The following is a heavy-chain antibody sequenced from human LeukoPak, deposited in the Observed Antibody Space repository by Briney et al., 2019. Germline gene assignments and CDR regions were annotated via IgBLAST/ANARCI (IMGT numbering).Heavy chain of an antibody. CDR1: GGSISSGGYS. CDR3: ARGGDYYGSGSYYSRYYYGMDV. CDR2: IYHSGST. Sequence: SETLSLTCAVSGGSISSGGYSWSWIRQPPGKGLEWIGYIYHSGSTYYNPSLKSRVTISVDRSKNQFSLKLSSVTAADTAVYYCARGGDYYGSGSYYSRYYYGMDVWGQGTTVTVSS. D-gene: IGHD3-10*01. J-gene: IGHJ6*02. V-gene: IGHV4-30-2*01.